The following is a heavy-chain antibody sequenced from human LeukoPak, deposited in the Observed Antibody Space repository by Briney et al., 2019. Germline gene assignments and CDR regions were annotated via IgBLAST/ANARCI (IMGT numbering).Heavy chain of an antibody. D-gene: IGHD5-24*01. CDR2: IYYSGST. CDR3: ARGEMAIIEDAFDI. V-gene: IGHV4-59*01. J-gene: IGHJ3*02. Sequence: PSETLSLTCTVSGGSISSYYWSWIRQPPGKGLEWIGYIYYSGSTNYNPSLKSRVTISVDTSKNQFSLKLSSVTAADTAVYYCARGEMAIIEDAFDIWGQGTMVTVSS. CDR1: GGSISSYY.